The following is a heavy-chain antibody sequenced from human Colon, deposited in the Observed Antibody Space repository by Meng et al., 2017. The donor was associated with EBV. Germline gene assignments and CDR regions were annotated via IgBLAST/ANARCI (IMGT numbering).Heavy chain of an antibody. J-gene: IGHJ4*02. CDR1: GDSISGSGDY. CDR3: ARDGPLL. CDR2: IYYTGST. V-gene: IGHV4-39*07. Sequence: QRSLQGSGPGLVRPSETLSLTCSVSGDSISGSGDYWGWVRQPPGKGLEWIGNIYYTGSTYYNPSLKSRVTISVDTSKNQFSLKVTSMTAADTAVYYCARDGPLLWGPGTLVTVSS.